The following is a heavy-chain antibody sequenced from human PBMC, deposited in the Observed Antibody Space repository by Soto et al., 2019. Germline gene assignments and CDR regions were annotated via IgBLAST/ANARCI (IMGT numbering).Heavy chain of an antibody. CDR2: IYSGGST. V-gene: IGHV3-66*01. CDR1: GFTFGDYA. D-gene: IGHD5-12*01. J-gene: IGHJ4*02. Sequence: PGGSLRLSCTASGFTFGDYAMSWFRQAPGKGLEWVSVIYSGGSTYYADSVKGRFTISRDNAKNSLYLQMNSLGAEDTALYYCVRDRYSGYPGDYWGQGTLVTVS. CDR3: VRDRYSGYPGDY.